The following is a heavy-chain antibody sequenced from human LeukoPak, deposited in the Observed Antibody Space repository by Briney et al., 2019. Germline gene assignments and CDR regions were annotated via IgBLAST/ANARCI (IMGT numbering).Heavy chain of an antibody. CDR1: GLSLSNFQ. D-gene: IGHD3-10*01. J-gene: IGHJ5*02. CDR2: MSLDGSTE. V-gene: IGHV3-30-3*01. CDR3: MRDYMGWFDP. Sequence: GSLRLSCVASGLSLSNFQMYWVRQAPGKGLEWVSIMSLDGSTEFYADSVKGRFTISRDTASNTMHLEMNNLRIEDTAVYYCMRDYMGWFDPWGQGSLVTVSS.